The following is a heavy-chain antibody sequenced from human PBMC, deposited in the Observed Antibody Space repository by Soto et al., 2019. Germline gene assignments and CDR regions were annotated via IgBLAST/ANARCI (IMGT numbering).Heavy chain of an antibody. V-gene: IGHV3-23*01. J-gene: IGHJ3*02. CDR3: AKDSASPIAAPTSGSDAFDI. Sequence: GGSLRLSCAASGFTFSNYAMSWVRQAPGKGLDWVSAISGSGGTTYYADSVKGRFTISRDNSKNTLYLQMNSLRAEDTAVYYCAKDSASPIAAPTSGSDAFDIWGQGTMVTVSS. CDR2: ISGSGGTT. D-gene: IGHD6-6*01. CDR1: GFTFSNYA.